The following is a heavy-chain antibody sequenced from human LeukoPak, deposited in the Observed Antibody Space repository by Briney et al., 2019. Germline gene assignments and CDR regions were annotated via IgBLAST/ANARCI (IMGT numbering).Heavy chain of an antibody. D-gene: IGHD6-13*01. CDR1: GGSISSGSYY. V-gene: IGHV4-61*10. CDR2: INHSGST. Sequence: SETLSLTCTVSGGSISSGSYYWSWIRQPAGKGLEWIGEINHSGSTNYNPSLKSRVTISVDTSKNQFSLKLSSVTAADTAVYYCAIAAAGHNWFDPWGQGTLVTVSS. CDR3: AIAAAGHNWFDP. J-gene: IGHJ5*02.